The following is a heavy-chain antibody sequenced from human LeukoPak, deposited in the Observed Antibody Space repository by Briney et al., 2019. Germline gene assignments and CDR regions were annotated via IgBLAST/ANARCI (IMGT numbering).Heavy chain of an antibody. CDR2: IKSKTDGGTT. CDR3: IRSDSSGYYFDY. J-gene: IGHJ4*02. Sequence: GGSLRLSCAASGFTFSNAWMSWVRQAPGKGLEWVGRIKSKTDGGTTDYAAPVKGRFTISRDDSKNTLYLQMNSLKAEDTAVYYWIRSDSSGYYFDYSGQGTLVTVFS. CDR1: GFTFSNAW. D-gene: IGHD3-22*01. V-gene: IGHV3-15*01.